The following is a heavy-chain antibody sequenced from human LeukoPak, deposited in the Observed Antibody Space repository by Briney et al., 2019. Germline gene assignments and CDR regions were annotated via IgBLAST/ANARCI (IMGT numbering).Heavy chain of an antibody. D-gene: IGHD2-15*01. CDR2: IGNDGSNK. V-gene: IGHV3-30*02. J-gene: IGHJ4*02. CDR3: AAHQGYCSGGGCGPY. CDR1: GFTFSTFG. Sequence: RPGGSLRLSCAASGFTFSTFGMHWVRQAPGKGLEWLAFIGNDGSNKYYVDSVKGRFTISRDNSKNTLYLQMNTLRAEDTAVYHCAAHQGYCSGGGCGPYWGQGTQVTVSS.